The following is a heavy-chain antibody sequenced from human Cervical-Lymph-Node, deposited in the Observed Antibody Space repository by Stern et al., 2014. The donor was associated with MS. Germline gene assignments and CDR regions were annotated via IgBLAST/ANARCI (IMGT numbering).Heavy chain of an antibody. CDR1: GDNFASYW. CDR3: ATFSGSHSDAFDI. D-gene: IGHD1-26*01. J-gene: IGHJ3*02. CDR2: IYPGDSDT. V-gene: IGHV5-51*01. Sequence: VQLVESGAEVKKPGESLKISCKGSGDNFASYWIAWVRQVPGKVLKWVGTIYPGDSDTSYSPSFQGQVTISADKSVRTAYLQWSRLKASDTALYYCATFSGSHSDAFDIRGQGTMVTVSS.